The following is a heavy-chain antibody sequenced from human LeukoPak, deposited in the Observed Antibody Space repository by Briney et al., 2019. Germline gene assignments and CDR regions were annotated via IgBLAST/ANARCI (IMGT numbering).Heavy chain of an antibody. CDR2: MSLDGSSI. D-gene: IGHD3-9*01. CDR3: ARDRGKLRYLDL. CDR1: GFAFNTQA. Sequence: GGSLRLSCVASGFAFNTQAMHWVRQAPGKGLEWLAVMSLDGSSIYYADSARGRFTISRDNSKNTLFLQMSSLRVEDTAVYYCARDRGKLRYLDLWGQGTLLTVSS. J-gene: IGHJ4*02. V-gene: IGHV3-30*15.